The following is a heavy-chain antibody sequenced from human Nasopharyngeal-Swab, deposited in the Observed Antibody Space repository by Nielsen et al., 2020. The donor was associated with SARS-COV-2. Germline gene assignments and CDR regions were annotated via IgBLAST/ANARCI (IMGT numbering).Heavy chain of an antibody. CDR3: AREVLGIAATGYYGMDV. Sequence: ASVKVSCKASGYTFTGYYMHWVRQAPGQGLEWMGRINPNSGGTNYAQKFQGRVTMTRDTSISTAYMELSRLGSDDTVVYYCAREVLGIAATGYYGMDVWGQGTTVTVSS. J-gene: IGHJ6*02. CDR2: INPNSGGT. CDR1: GYTFTGYY. V-gene: IGHV1-2*05. D-gene: IGHD6-13*01.